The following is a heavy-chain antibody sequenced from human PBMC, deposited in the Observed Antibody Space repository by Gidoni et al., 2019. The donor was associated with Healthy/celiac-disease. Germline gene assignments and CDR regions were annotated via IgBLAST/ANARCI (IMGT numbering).Heavy chain of an antibody. D-gene: IGHD3-3*01. Sequence: QLQLLQSGAAVTTPGSSVKFSCKASGGTFSSYAISRVRQAPGQVLEWMVGIIPIFGTANYAQKFQGRVTITADESTSTAYMELSSLRSEDTAVYYCARRYEFGSSYPYYGMDVWGQGTTVTVSS. CDR3: ARRYEFGSSYPYYGMDV. CDR1: GGTFSSYA. V-gene: IGHV1-69*01. CDR2: IIPIFGTA. J-gene: IGHJ6*02.